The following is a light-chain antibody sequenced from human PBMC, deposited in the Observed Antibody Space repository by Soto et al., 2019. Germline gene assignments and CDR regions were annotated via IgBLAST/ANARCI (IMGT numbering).Light chain of an antibody. Sequence: EIVMTQSPATLSVSPGERATLSCRASQSVSSNLAWYQQNPGQAPRLLIYGASTRATGIPARFSGSGSGTEFTLTISSLQSEDFAVYYCQQYYNWPALTFGGGTKVEIK. CDR3: QQYYNWPALT. V-gene: IGKV3-15*01. J-gene: IGKJ4*01. CDR2: GAS. CDR1: QSVSSN.